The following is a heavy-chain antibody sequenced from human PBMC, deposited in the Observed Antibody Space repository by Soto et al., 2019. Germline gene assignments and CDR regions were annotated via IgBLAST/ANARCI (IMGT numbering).Heavy chain of an antibody. V-gene: IGHV4-39*01. CDR1: GGSISSSSYY. Sequence: PSETLSLTCTVSGGSISSSSYYWGWIRQPPGKGLEWIGSIYYSGSTYYNPSLKSRVTISVDTSKNQFSLKLSSVTAADTAVYYCARQEVTTFGYFDYGGQGTLVTVS. CDR2: IYYSGST. D-gene: IGHD4-17*01. CDR3: ARQEVTTFGYFDY. J-gene: IGHJ4*02.